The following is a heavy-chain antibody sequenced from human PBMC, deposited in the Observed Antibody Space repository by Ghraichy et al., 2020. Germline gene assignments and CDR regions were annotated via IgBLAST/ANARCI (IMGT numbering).Heavy chain of an antibody. CDR2: IIPIFGTA. J-gene: IGHJ6*03. Sequence: SVKVSCKASGGTFSSYAISWVRQAPGQGLEWMGGIIPIFGTANYAQKFQGRVTITADESTSTAYMELSSLRSEDTAVYYCARDEGDGDSTTGSSGYYYYMDVWGKGTTVTVSS. CDR1: GGTFSSYA. V-gene: IGHV1-69*13. CDR3: ARDEGDGDSTTGSSGYYYYMDV. D-gene: IGHD1-1*01.